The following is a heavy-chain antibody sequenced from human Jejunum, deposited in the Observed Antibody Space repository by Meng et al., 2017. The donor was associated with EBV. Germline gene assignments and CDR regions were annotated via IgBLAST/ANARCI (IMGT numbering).Heavy chain of an antibody. Sequence: LESGEGLVQPGGSRSISCATSGFTFSDYWMHWVRQAPGKGMVWVSRINTDGSTTNYADSVKGRFTISRDNAENTLFLQMNSLKAEDTAVYYCTRAGSYRHDYWGQGTLVTVSS. V-gene: IGHV3-74*01. J-gene: IGHJ4*02. CDR2: INTDGSTT. CDR1: GFTFSDYW. CDR3: TRAGSYRHDY. D-gene: IGHD6-25*01.